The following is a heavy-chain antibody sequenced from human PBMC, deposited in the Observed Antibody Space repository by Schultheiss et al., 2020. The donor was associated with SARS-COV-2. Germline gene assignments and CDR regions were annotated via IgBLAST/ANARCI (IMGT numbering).Heavy chain of an antibody. Sequence: GGSLRLSCAASGFTFSSYGMHWVRQAPGKGLEWVAVIWYDGSNKYYADSVKGRFTISRDNSKNTLYLQMNSLRAEDTAVYYCARSGTQGLWFGDTNYYYYGMDVWGQGTTVTVSS. CDR2: IWYDGSNK. CDR1: GFTFSSYG. D-gene: IGHD3-10*01. CDR3: ARSGTQGLWFGDTNYYYYGMDV. V-gene: IGHV3-33*08. J-gene: IGHJ6*02.